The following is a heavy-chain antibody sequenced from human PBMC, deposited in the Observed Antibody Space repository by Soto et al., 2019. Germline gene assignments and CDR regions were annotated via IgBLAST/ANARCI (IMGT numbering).Heavy chain of an antibody. V-gene: IGHV4-39*01. CDR3: ARPLGDDSSGYYFDY. CDR2: IYYSGST. Sequence: SETLSLTCTVSGGSISSSSYYWGWIRQPPGKGLEWIGSIYYSGSTYYNPSLKSRVTISVDTSKNQFSLKLSSVTAADTAVYYCARPLGDDSSGYYFDYWGQGTLVTVSS. CDR1: GGSISSSSYY. J-gene: IGHJ4*02. D-gene: IGHD3-22*01.